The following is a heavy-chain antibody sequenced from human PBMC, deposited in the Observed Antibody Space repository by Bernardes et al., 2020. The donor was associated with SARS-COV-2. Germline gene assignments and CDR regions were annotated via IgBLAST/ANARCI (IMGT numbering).Heavy chain of an antibody. CDR1: GFSLSTSGVG. J-gene: IGHJ5*02. D-gene: IGHD4-4*01. CDR3: AHNLYDYTTQYHWFDP. Sequence: SGSTLLKPTQTLTLTCSFSGFSLSTSGVGVGWIRQPPGQALEWLALIYWNDDKRYSPSLKSRLTITKDTSKNQVVLTMTNMDPVDTATYYCAHNLYDYTTQYHWFDPWGQGTRVTVSS. CDR2: IYWNDDK. V-gene: IGHV2-5*01.